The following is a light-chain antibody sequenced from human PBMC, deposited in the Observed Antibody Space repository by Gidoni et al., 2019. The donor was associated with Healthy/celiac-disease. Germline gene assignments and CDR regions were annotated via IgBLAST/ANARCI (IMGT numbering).Light chain of an antibody. CDR1: QDISTY. Sequence: DIQMTQSPSSLSASVGDRVTITCQASQDISTYLNWYQQKPGKAPKLLIYDASNLETGVPSRFSGSGSGTDFTFTISSLQPEDIATYYCQQYDNLLRGTFGQGTKVEIK. V-gene: IGKV1-33*01. J-gene: IGKJ1*01. CDR2: DAS. CDR3: QQYDNLLRGT.